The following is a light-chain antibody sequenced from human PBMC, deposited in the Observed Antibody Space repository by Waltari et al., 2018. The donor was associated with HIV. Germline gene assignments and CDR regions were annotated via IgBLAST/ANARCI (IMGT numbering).Light chain of an antibody. CDR3: QVWDSSSDAYV. J-gene: IGLJ1*01. CDR2: YDS. CDR1: HIGSQR. Sequence: YVLAQPPSVSLSPGKTDRITCGGNHIGSQRVHRYQQKPGQAPVVVIYYDSDRPSGIPERFSGSNSGNTATLTISRVEAGDEADYYCQVWDSSSDAYVFGTGTKVTVL. V-gene: IGLV3-21*04.